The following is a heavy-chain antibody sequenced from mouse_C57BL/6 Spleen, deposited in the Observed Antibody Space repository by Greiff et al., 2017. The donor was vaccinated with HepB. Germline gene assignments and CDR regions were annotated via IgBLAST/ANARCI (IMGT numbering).Heavy chain of an antibody. Sequence: QVHVKQSGAELVRPGASVTLSCKASGYTFTDYEMHWVKQTPVHGLEWIGAIDPETGGTAYNQKFKGKAILTADKSSSTAYMELRSLTSEDSAVYYCTRWANDGSRGDWGKGTTLTVAS. CDR3: TRWANDGSRGD. D-gene: IGHD1-1*01. CDR1: GYTFTDYE. CDR2: IDPETGGT. V-gene: IGHV1-15*01. J-gene: IGHJ2*01.